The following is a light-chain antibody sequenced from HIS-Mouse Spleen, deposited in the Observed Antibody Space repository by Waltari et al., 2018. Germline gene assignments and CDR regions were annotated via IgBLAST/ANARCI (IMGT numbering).Light chain of an antibody. CDR3: SSYTSSSFNVV. V-gene: IGLV2-14*03. CDR1: SSDVGGYNY. CDR2: DVS. Sequence: QSALTQPASVSGSPGQSITISCTGTSSDVGGYNYVSWYQQHPGKAPKLMIYDVSNRPSGVSKRFSGSKSGNTASLTSSGLQAEDEADYYCSSYTSSSFNVVFGGGTKLTVL. J-gene: IGLJ2*01.